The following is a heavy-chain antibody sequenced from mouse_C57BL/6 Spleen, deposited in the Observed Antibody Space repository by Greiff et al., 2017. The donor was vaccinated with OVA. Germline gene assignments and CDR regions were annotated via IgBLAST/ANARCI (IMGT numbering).Heavy chain of an antibody. J-gene: IGHJ2*01. CDR2: ISYDGSN. Sequence: EVQVVESGPGLVKPSQSLSLTCSVTGYSITSGYYWNWIRQFPGNKLEWMGYISYDGSNNYNPSLKNRISITRDTSKNQFFLKLNSVTTEDTATYYCARNYDYDVYFDYWGQGTTLTVSS. CDR3: ARNYDYDVYFDY. D-gene: IGHD2-4*01. CDR1: GYSITSGYY. V-gene: IGHV3-6*01.